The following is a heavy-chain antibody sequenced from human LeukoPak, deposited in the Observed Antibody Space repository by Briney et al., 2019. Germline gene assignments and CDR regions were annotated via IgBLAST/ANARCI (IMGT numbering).Heavy chain of an antibody. Sequence: GASVKVSCKASGYTFTSYGISWVRQAPGHGLEWMGWINPNSGGTNHAQKFQGRVTMTRDTSISTAYMELSRLRSDDTAVYYYARGGWLKYQLSRHERNAFDIWGQGTIVTVSS. V-gene: IGHV1-2*02. CDR3: ARGGWLKYQLSRHERNAFDI. CDR2: INPNSGGT. CDR1: GYTFTSYG. J-gene: IGHJ3*02. D-gene: IGHD2-2*01.